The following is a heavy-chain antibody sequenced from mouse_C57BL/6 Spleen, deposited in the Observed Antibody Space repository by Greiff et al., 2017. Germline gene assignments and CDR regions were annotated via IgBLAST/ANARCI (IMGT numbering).Heavy chain of an antibody. J-gene: IGHJ1*03. V-gene: IGHV6-3*01. CDR2: IRLKSDNYAT. Sequence: EVKLVESGGGLVQPGGSMKLSCVASGFTFSNYWMNWVRQSPEKGLEWVAQIRLKSDNYATHYAESVKGRFTISRDDSKSSVYLQMNNVRAEDTGIYYCTAYYSNYWYFDVWGTGTTVTVAS. D-gene: IGHD2-5*01. CDR1: GFTFSNYW. CDR3: TAYYSNYWYFDV.